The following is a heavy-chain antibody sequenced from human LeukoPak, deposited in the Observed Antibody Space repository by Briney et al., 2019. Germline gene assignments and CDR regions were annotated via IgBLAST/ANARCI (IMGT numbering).Heavy chain of an antibody. J-gene: IGHJ4*02. CDR3: ARADRKPAAADY. Sequence: GGSLRLSCAASGFTFSSYAMHWVRQAPGKGLEWVAVISYDGSNKYYADSVKGRFTISRDNSKDTLYLQMNSLRAEDTAVYYCARADRKPAAADYWGQGTLVTVSS. CDR2: ISYDGSNK. D-gene: IGHD6-13*01. CDR1: GFTFSSYA. V-gene: IGHV3-30-3*01.